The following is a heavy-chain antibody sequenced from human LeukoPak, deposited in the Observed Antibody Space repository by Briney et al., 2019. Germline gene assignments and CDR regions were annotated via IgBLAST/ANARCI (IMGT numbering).Heavy chain of an antibody. V-gene: IGHV4-31*03. CDR1: GGSISSGGYY. D-gene: IGHD6-19*01. J-gene: IGHJ5*02. CDR3: ARELGSSEPNWFDP. CDR2: IYYSGST. Sequence: SQTLSLTCTVSGGSISSGGYYWSWIRQHPGKGLEWIGYIYYSGSTNYNPSLKSRVTISVDTSKNQFSLKLSSVTAADTAVYYCARELGSSEPNWFDPWGQGTLVTVSS.